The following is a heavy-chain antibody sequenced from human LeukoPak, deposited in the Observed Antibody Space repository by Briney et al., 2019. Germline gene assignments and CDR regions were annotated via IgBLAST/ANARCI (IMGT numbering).Heavy chain of an antibody. D-gene: IGHD3-16*01. CDR2: IWYGGNNE. Sequence: GGSLRLSCAASRFTFSNCGMHWVRQAPGKGLDWVAVIWYGGNNEYYADSVKGRFTISRDNSKNTLYLQMNSLRAEDTAVYYCAKAPGGEDDYYYYYYMDVWGKGTTVTVSS. CDR1: RFTFSNCG. CDR3: AKAPGGEDDYYYYYYMDV. J-gene: IGHJ6*03. V-gene: IGHV3-30*02.